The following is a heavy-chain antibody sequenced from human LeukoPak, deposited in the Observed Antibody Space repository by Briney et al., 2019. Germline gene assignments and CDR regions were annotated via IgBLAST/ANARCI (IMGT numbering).Heavy chain of an antibody. D-gene: IGHD2-21*02. J-gene: IGHJ5*02. Sequence: GGSLRLSCAASGFTFSTSAMHWVRQPPGKGLEYVSAISSDGGATYYSNSVKGRFTVSRDNSKNTLYLQMGSLRAEDMAVYYCAKDMVTWFDPWGQGTLVSVSS. V-gene: IGHV3-64*01. CDR2: ISSDGGAT. CDR1: GFTFSTSA. CDR3: AKDMVTWFDP.